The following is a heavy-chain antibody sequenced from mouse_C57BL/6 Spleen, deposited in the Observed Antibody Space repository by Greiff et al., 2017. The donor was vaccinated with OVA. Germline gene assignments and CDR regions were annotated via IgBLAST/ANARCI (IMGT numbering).Heavy chain of an antibody. CDR3: ARGGGGYYLAWFAY. D-gene: IGHD2-3*01. CDR1: GYAFTNYL. V-gene: IGHV1-54*01. Sequence: VKLMESGAELVRPGTSVKVSCKASGYAFTNYLIEWVKQRPGQGLEWIGVINPGSGGTNYNEKFKGKATLTADKSSSTAYMQLSSLTSEDSAVYFCARGGGGYYLAWFAYWGQGTLVTVSA. CDR2: INPGSGGT. J-gene: IGHJ3*01.